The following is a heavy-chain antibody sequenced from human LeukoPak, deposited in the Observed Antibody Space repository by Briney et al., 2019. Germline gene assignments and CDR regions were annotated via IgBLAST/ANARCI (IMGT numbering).Heavy chain of an antibody. J-gene: IGHJ5*02. CDR2: IRYDGSNK. CDR3: AKDPWYGSGSETWFDP. CDR1: GFTFSSYG. D-gene: IGHD3-10*01. V-gene: IGHV3-30*02. Sequence: GGSLRLSCAASGFTFSSYGMHWVRQAPGKGLEWVAFIRYDGSNKYYADSVKGRFTISRDNSKNTLYLQMNGLRAEDTAVYYCAKDPWYGSGSETWFDPWGQGTLVTVSS.